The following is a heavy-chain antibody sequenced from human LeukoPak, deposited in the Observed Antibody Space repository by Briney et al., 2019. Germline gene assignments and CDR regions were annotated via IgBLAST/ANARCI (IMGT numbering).Heavy chain of an antibody. CDR2: IIPILGIA. J-gene: IGHJ2*01. Sequence: ASVKVSCKASGGTFTSYAISWVRQAPGQGLEWMGRIIPILGIANYAQKFRGRVTITADKSTSTAYMELSSLRSEDTAVYYCARDKSIVVVPAGTWNWYFDLWGRGTLVTVSS. V-gene: IGHV1-69*04. CDR1: GGTFTSYA. CDR3: ARDKSIVVVPAGTWNWYFDL. D-gene: IGHD2-2*01.